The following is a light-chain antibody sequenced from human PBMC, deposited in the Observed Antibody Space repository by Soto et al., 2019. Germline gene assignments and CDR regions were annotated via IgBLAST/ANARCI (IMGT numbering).Light chain of an antibody. V-gene: IGKV3-15*01. J-gene: IGKJ4*01. CDR1: QSVSSN. Sequence: EIVMTQSPATLSVSPGERATLSCRASQSVSSNLAWYQQKPGQAPRLLIYGASTWATGIPARFSGSGSRTEFILTNSRLQSEDFAVNYCQQYNNWPPVTFGGGTKVEIK. CDR2: GAS. CDR3: QQYNNWPPVT.